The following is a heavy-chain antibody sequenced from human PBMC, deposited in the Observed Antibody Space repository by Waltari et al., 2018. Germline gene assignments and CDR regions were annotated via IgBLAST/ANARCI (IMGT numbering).Heavy chain of an antibody. Sequence: EVQLVESGGGLVKPGGSLRLSCGASGSRFSSYSMNWVRQAPGKGLEWVSSISSSTTYIHYADSVKGRFTISRDNAKNSLYLQMNSLRVEDTAVYYCVSGGWGFYFDYWGQGTVVTVSS. CDR3: VSGGWGFYFDY. D-gene: IGHD7-27*01. CDR2: ISSSTTYI. CDR1: GSRFSSYS. J-gene: IGHJ4*02. V-gene: IGHV3-21*01.